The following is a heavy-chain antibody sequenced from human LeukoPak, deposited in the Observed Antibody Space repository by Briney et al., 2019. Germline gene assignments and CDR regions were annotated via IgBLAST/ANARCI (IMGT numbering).Heavy chain of an antibody. J-gene: IGHJ3*02. D-gene: IGHD1-26*01. Sequence: ASVKVSCTASGYTFTSYGISCVRQAPGQGVEWMGWISAYNGNTNYAQKLQGRVTMTTDTSTSTAYMELRSLRSDDTAVYSCARVVVGASYAFDIWGQGTMVTVSS. CDR1: GYTFTSYG. CDR3: ARVVVGASYAFDI. CDR2: ISAYNGNT. V-gene: IGHV1-18*01.